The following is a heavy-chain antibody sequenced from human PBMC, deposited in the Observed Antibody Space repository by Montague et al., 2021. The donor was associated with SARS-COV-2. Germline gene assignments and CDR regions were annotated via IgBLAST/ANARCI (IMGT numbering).Heavy chain of an antibody. V-gene: IGHV4-4*07. CDR1: GDSISRDY. Sequence: SETLSLTCSVSGDSISRDYWSWIRQSDGKGLEWIGGIYTGGYVNYNPALQSRVSMSVDTSKSQVSLNVTSVTAADTAVYYCARAIWHLDVWGRGILVTVSS. CDR2: IYTGGYV. J-gene: IGHJ2*01. CDR3: ARAIWHLDV.